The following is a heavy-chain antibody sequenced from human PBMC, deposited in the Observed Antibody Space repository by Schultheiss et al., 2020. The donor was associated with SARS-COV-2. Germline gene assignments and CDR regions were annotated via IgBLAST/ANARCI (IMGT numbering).Heavy chain of an antibody. V-gene: IGHV3-23*01. CDR3: AKAQHTPHYYYYMDV. D-gene: IGHD2-2*02. CDR2: ISGSGGST. CDR1: GFTFSSYA. J-gene: IGHJ6*03. Sequence: GESLKISCAASGFTFSSYAMSWVRQAPGKGLEWVSAISGSGGSTYYADSVKGRFTISRDNSKNTLYLQMNSLRAEDTAVYYCAKAQHTPHYYYYMDVWGKGTTVTVSS.